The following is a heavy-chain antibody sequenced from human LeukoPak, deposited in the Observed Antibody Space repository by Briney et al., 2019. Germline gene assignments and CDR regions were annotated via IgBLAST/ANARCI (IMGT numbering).Heavy chain of an antibody. CDR3: AREGGPGGNYGSIDS. Sequence: SETLSLTCSVSGGSISSYYWSWIRQPAGKQPEWIGRMYTSGSTYYNPSLKSRVTMSADTSKNQFSLKLTSVTAADTSVYYCAREGGPGGNYGSIDSWGQGTLVTVSS. CDR2: MYTSGST. J-gene: IGHJ4*02. CDR1: GGSISSYY. V-gene: IGHV4-4*07. D-gene: IGHD4-11*01.